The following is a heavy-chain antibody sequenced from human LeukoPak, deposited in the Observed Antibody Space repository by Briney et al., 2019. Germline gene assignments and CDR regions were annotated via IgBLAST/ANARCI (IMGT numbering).Heavy chain of an antibody. CDR3: AKDRDYSDYGEFDY. Sequence: GGSLRLSCAASGFTFSNYAMSWVRQAPGKGLEWVSAVSGNGVSTYYADSVKGRFTISRDNSKNTLYLRMNSLRAEDTAVYYCAKDRDYSDYGEFDYWGQGTLVTVSS. J-gene: IGHJ4*02. CDR2: VSGNGVST. CDR1: GFTFSNYA. D-gene: IGHD4-11*01. V-gene: IGHV3-23*01.